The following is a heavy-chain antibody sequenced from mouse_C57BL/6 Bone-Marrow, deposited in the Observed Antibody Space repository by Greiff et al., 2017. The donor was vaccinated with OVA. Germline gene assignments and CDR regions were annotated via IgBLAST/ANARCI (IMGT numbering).Heavy chain of an antibody. CDR1: GFTFSSYT. D-gene: IGHD2-4*01. Sequence: EVKLMESGGGLVKPGGSLKLSCAASGFTFSSYTMSWVRQTPEKRLEWVATISGGGGNTYYPDSVKGRFTISRDNAKNTLYLQRSSLRSEDAALYYCTRRRYDYDFAYWGQGTLVTVSA. V-gene: IGHV5-9*01. J-gene: IGHJ3*01. CDR2: ISGGGGNT. CDR3: TRRRYDYDFAY.